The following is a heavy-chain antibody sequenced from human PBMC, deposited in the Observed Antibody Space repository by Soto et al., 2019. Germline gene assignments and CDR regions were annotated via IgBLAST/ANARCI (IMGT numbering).Heavy chain of an antibody. D-gene: IGHD1-1*01. Sequence: QVQLQQWGAGLVKPSETLSLSCAVYGQSFSGHSWAWVRQPPGKGLEWIGEIKESGSTYYNPSLKSRVTISTDTSKNQFSLKLSSVSAADTDAYFCARGSGIVALPGELEDVNYDYWGQGTLVNVSS. J-gene: IGHJ4*02. CDR2: IKESGST. V-gene: IGHV4-34*01. CDR3: ARGSGIVALPGELEDVNYDY. CDR1: GQSFSGHS.